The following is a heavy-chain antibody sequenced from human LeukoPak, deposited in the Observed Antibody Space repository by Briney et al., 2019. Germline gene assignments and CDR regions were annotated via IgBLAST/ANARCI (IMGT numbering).Heavy chain of an antibody. D-gene: IGHD4-17*01. CDR2: IRSDGSSK. CDR3: AKWSGDYPSYYLDY. V-gene: IGHV3-30*02. J-gene: IGHJ4*02. Sequence: GGSLRLSCGASGFTFSSYGMHWVRQAPGKGLEWVALIRSDGSSKNYADAVKGRFTISRDDSKNTVYLQMNSLRAEDTAVYSCAKWSGDYPSYYLDYWGQGTLVTVSS. CDR1: GFTFSSYG.